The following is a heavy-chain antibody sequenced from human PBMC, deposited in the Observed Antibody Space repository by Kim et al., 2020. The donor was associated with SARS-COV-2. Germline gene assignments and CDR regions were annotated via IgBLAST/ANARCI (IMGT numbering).Heavy chain of an antibody. CDR1: GGSISSSSYY. CDR3: ASDDSSGYYYPSWDY. V-gene: IGHV4-39*01. D-gene: IGHD3-22*01. CDR2: IYYSGST. Sequence: SETLSLTCTVSGGSISSSSYYWGWIRQPPGKGLEWIGSIYYSGSTYYNPSLKSRVTISVDTSKNQFSLKLSSVTAADTAVYYCASDDSSGYYYPSWDYWGQGTLVTVSS. J-gene: IGHJ4*02.